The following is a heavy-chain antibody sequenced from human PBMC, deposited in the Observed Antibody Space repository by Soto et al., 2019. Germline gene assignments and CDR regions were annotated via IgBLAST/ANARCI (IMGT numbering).Heavy chain of an antibody. Sequence: PGGSLRLSCAASGFTFSSYALSWVRQAPGKGLEWLAIISGSGGTANYADSVKGRFTMSRDNSKNTLYLQMNSLRAEDTAVYYCAKGSKKSITIFGVVMDNWFDPWGQGTLVTVS. CDR1: GFTFSSYA. J-gene: IGHJ5*02. D-gene: IGHD3-3*01. CDR2: ISGSGGTA. V-gene: IGHV3-23*01. CDR3: AKGSKKSITIFGVVMDNWFDP.